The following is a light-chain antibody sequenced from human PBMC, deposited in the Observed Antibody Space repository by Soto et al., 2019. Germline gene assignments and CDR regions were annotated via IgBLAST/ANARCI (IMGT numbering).Light chain of an antibody. V-gene: IGKV1-5*03. Sequence: DIPMTQSPSTLSASVGDRVTITCRASQSISSWLAWYQQKPGKAPKLLIYKASSLESGVPSRFSGSGSGTEFTLTISSLQPDDFATYYCQQYNSHTFGQGTKLEIK. J-gene: IGKJ2*01. CDR1: QSISSW. CDR2: KAS. CDR3: QQYNSHT.